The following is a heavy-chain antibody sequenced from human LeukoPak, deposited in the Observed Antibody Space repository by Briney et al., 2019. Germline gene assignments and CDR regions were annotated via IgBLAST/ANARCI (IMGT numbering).Heavy chain of an antibody. CDR2: INAGNGNT. CDR1: GGTFSSYA. Sequence: ASVKVSCKASGGTFSSYAISWVRQAPGQGLEWMGWINAGNGNTKYSQKFQGRVTITRDTSASTAYMELSSLRSEDTAVYYCARTPFCSSTSCYAQNAFDIWGQGTMVTVSS. J-gene: IGHJ3*02. CDR3: ARTPFCSSTSCYAQNAFDI. D-gene: IGHD2-2*01. V-gene: IGHV1-3*01.